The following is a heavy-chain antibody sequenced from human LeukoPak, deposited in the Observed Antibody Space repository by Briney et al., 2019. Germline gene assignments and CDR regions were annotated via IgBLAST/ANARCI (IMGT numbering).Heavy chain of an antibody. V-gene: IGHV3-30*14. CDR3: ARPPDMVRGIVVPAVNFFDY. CDR2: VSFDGSNE. CDR1: GFTFSTYA. Sequence: GGSLRLSCAASGFTFSTYAMHWVRQAPGKGLEWLAVVSFDGSNEYYADSVEGRFTISRDNSNNSLYLELNRLRVEDTAIYYCARPPDMVRGIVVPAVNFFDYWGQGTLVTVSS. D-gene: IGHD3-10*01. J-gene: IGHJ4*02.